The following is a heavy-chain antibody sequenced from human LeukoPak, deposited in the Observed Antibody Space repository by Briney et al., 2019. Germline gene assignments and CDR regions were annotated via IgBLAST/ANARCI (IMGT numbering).Heavy chain of an antibody. V-gene: IGHV4-59*01. J-gene: IGHJ3*02. CDR3: AGTGIVVVPAAPTTEGAFDI. D-gene: IGHD2-2*01. CDR2: IYYSGST. CDR1: GGSISSYY. Sequence: KTSETLSLTCTVSGGSISSYYWSWIRQPPGKGLEWIGYIYYSGSTNYNPSLKSRVTISVDTSKNQFSLKLSSVTAADTAVYYCAGTGIVVVPAAPTTEGAFDIWGQGTMVTVSS.